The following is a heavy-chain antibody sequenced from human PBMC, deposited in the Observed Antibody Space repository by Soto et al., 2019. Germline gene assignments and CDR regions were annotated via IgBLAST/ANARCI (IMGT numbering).Heavy chain of an antibody. D-gene: IGHD3-3*01. CDR3: ARDTSITIFGVVPYYRFDP. CDR2: ISAYNGNT. Sequence: ASVKVSCKASGYTFTSYGISWVGQAPGQGLEWMGWISAYNGNTNYAQKLQGRVTMTTDTSTSTAYMELRSLRYDDTAVYYCARDTSITIFGVVPYYRFDPWGQGTLVTVSS. V-gene: IGHV1-18*01. CDR1: GYTFTSYG. J-gene: IGHJ5*02.